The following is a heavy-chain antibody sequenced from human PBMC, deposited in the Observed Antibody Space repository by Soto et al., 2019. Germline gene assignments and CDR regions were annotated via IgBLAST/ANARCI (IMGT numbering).Heavy chain of an antibody. CDR3: ARRNWNPIDY. CDR1: GGSFSGYY. CDR2: INHSGST. V-gene: IGHV4-34*01. D-gene: IGHD1-1*01. Sequence: PSETLSLTCAVYGGSFSGYYWSWIRQPPGKGLEWIGEINHSGSTNYNPSLKSRVTISVDTSKNQFSLKLSSVTAADTAVYYCARRNWNPIDYWGQGTLVTVS. J-gene: IGHJ4*02.